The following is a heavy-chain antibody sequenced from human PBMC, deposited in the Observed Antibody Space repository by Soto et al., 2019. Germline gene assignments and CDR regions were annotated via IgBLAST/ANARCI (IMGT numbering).Heavy chain of an antibody. Sequence: GASVKVSCKASGYTFTGYYMHWARQAPGQGLEWMGWINPNSGGTNYAQKFQGWVTMTRDTSASTAYMELSSLRSEDTAVYYCARSALITGTTWDDAFDIWGQGTMVTVSS. J-gene: IGHJ3*02. CDR2: INPNSGGT. V-gene: IGHV1-2*04. D-gene: IGHD1-7*01. CDR3: ARSALITGTTWDDAFDI. CDR1: GYTFTGYY.